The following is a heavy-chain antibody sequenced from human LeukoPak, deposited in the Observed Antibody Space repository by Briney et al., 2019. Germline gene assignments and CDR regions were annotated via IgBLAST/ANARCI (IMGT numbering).Heavy chain of an antibody. CDR1: GGTFSSYA. Sequence: ASVKVSCKASGGTFSSYAISWVRQAPGQGLEWMGRIIPIFGTANYAQKFQGRVTITTDESTSTAYMELSSLRSEDTAVYYCARGGLLWFGESDFDYWGQGTLVTVSS. J-gene: IGHJ4*02. V-gene: IGHV1-69*05. CDR3: ARGGLLWFGESDFDY. D-gene: IGHD3-10*01. CDR2: IIPIFGTA.